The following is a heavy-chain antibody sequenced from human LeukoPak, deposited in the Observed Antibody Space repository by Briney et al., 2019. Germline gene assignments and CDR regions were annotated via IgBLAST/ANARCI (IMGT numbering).Heavy chain of an antibody. CDR3: AIFHYYDSSGYTTFDY. CDR2: IYPGDSDT. V-gene: IGHV5-51*01. Sequence: GESLKISCKGCGYSFTSYWLGWVRPMPGKGLEWMGIIYPGDSDTRYNPSFQGQVTISADKSISPAYLQWSSLKASDTAMYYCAIFHYYDSSGYTTFDYWGQGTLVTVSS. J-gene: IGHJ4*02. CDR1: GYSFTSYW. D-gene: IGHD3-22*01.